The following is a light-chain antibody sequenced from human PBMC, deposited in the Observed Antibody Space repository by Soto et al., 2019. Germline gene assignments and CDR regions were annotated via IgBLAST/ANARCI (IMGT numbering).Light chain of an antibody. CDR2: SHN. Sequence: QSVLTEPPSASGNPGQRVTISCSGSSSHIGSHTVHWYQQLPGTAPKLLIYSHNQRPSGVPDRFSGSKSGTSASLAIRGLXSEDEDDYYCAAWDDRLNGYVFGSGTKVTV. J-gene: IGLJ1*01. CDR3: AAWDDRLNGYV. CDR1: SSHIGSHT. V-gene: IGLV1-44*01.